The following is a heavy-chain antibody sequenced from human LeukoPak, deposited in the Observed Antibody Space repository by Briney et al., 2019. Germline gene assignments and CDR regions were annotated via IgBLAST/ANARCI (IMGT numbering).Heavy chain of an antibody. CDR2: IYSGGST. Sequence: GGSLRLSFAPSGFTSVSNYISWVRRALGKGLEWVSVIYSGGSTYYADSVKGRFTISRDNSKNTLYLQMNSLRAEDTAVYYCATKRGGLDYWGQGTLVTVSS. CDR3: ATKRGGLDY. J-gene: IGHJ4*02. V-gene: IGHV3-53*01. D-gene: IGHD3-10*01. CDR1: GFTSVSNY.